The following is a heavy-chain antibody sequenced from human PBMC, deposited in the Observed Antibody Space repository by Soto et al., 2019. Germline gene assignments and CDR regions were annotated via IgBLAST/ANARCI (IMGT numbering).Heavy chain of an antibody. CDR2: IYYSGST. CDR3: AREGLTGTIGLYYYYALDV. Sequence: SETLSLTCTVSGGSISSYYWSWIRQPPGKGLEWIGYIYYSGSTNYNPSLKSRVTISVDTSKNQFSLKLSSVTAADTAVYYCAREGLTGTIGLYYYYALDVWGQGTTVT. J-gene: IGHJ6*02. CDR1: GGSISSYY. V-gene: IGHV4-59*01. D-gene: IGHD1-7*01.